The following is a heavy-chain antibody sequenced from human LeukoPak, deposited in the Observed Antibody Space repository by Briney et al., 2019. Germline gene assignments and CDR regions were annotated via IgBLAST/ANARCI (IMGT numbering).Heavy chain of an antibody. D-gene: IGHD6-13*01. J-gene: IGHJ4*02. CDR3: ARFRGILSGYFDY. CDR1: GFTFNSYA. V-gene: IGHV3-30-3*01. Sequence: PGGSLRLSCAASGFTFNSYAMDWVRQAPGKGLEWVAFISYDGSSKYYADSVKGRFTISRDNSKNTLYLQMNSLRAEDTAVYYCARFRGILSGYFDYWGQGTLVTVSS. CDR2: ISYDGSSK.